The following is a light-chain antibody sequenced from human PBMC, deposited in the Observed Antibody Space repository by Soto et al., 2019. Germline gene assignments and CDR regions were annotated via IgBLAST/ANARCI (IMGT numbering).Light chain of an antibody. V-gene: IGKV1-9*01. Sequence: DIQLTQSPSFLSASVGDRVTITCRASQGISSSLAWYQQKPGKAPKLLIYATSTLQSGVPSRFSGSGSGTEFTLTISSLQPEDFVAYYCQQLNTYPYTFGQGTKLEIK. J-gene: IGKJ2*01. CDR1: QGISSS. CDR3: QQLNTYPYT. CDR2: ATS.